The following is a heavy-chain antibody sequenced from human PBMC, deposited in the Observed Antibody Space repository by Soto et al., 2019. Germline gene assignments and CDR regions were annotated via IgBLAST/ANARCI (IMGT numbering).Heavy chain of an antibody. D-gene: IGHD6-19*01. CDR2: ISGRGSTK. CDR1: GFTFSSYA. J-gene: IGHJ4*02. CDR3: AKDFSSGWYIDY. V-gene: IGHV3-23*01. Sequence: GGSLRLSCAASGFTFSSYAMSWVRQAPGKGLEWVASISGRGSTKYYADSVKGRFTISRDNSKNTLYLQMNSLRAEDTAVYYCAKDFSSGWYIDYWGQGTLVTVSS.